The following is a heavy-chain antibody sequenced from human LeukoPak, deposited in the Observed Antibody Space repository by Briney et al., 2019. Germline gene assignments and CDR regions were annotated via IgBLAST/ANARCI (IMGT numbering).Heavy chain of an antibody. CDR2: IKQDGSEK. V-gene: IGHV3-7*01. CDR3: ARVDVYYDSSGYFGLNY. Sequence: GESLKISCAASGFTFSSYWMSWVRQAPGKGLEWVANIKQDGSEKYYVDSVKGRFTISRDNAKNSLYLQMNSLRAEDTAVYYCARVDVYYDSSGYFGLNYWGQGTLVTVSS. D-gene: IGHD3-22*01. CDR1: GFTFSSYW. J-gene: IGHJ4*02.